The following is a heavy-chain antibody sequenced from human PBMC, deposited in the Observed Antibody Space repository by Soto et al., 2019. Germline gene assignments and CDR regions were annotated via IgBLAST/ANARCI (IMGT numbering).Heavy chain of an antibody. J-gene: IGHJ6*02. CDR3: AKDLIRPGRAYGMDV. V-gene: IGHV3-30*18. D-gene: IGHD3-3*02. CDR1: GFTFSSYG. CDR2: ISYDGTNK. Sequence: QVQLVESGGGVVQPGRSLRLSCAASGFTFSSYGMHWVRQAPGKGLEWVAVISYDGTNKYYADSVKGRFTISRDNSKNTLYLQMNSLRADDTAVYYCAKDLIRPGRAYGMDVWGQGTTVTVSS.